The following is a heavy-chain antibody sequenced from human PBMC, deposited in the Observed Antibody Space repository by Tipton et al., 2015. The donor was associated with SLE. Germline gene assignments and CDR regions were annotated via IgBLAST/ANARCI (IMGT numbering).Heavy chain of an antibody. CDR2: IYSGGST. CDR3: ARDCRIRAYSYYGMDV. CDR1: GFTVSSND. V-gene: IGHV3-53*05. Sequence: SLRLSCAASGFTVSSNDMSWVRQAPGKGLEWVSVIYSGGSTYYAEAVKGRVTISRDNSKNTLYLQMNILRAEDTAVYYCARDCRIRAYSYYGMDVWGQGTTVTVSS. J-gene: IGHJ6*02.